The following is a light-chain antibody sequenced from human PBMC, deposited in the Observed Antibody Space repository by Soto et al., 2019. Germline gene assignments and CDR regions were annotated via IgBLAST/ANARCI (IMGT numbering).Light chain of an antibody. CDR3: QQYHRSSIT. Sequence: DIQMTQSPSTLSASVGDRVTITCRASQSLNNELAWYQQKPGKAPNLLMYDASTLERGVPSRFSCTGSGTEFTLTISSLQPDDFATYYCQQYHRSSITFGQGTRLEIK. V-gene: IGKV1-5*01. CDR1: QSLNNE. CDR2: DAS. J-gene: IGKJ5*01.